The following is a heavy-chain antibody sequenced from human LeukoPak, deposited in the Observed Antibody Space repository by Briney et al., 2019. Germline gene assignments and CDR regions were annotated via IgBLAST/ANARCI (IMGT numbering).Heavy chain of an antibody. CDR1: GYSFSYCY. D-gene: IGHD3-16*01. V-gene: IGHV1-2*02. CDR2: TNPHSGVT. J-gene: IGHJ5*02. CDR3: ARGGINNYFDT. Sequence: GASVKVSYKASGYSFSYCYIHWVRQAAGQGLEWVGWTNPHSGVTKYAQKLQGRVTVTGDTSINTAYMELRSLRSDDTAVYYCARGGINNYFDTWGQGTLVTVSS.